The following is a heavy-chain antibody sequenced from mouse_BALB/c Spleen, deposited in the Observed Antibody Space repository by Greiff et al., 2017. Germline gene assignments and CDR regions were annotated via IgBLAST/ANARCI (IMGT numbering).Heavy chain of an antibody. CDR1: GYTFTSYT. Sequence: QVQLQQSGAELARPGASVKMSCKASGYTFTSYTMHCVKQRPGQGLEWIGYINPSSGYTNYNQKFKDKATLTADKSSSTAYMQLSSLTSEDSAVYYCARADDYDIPFAYWGQGTLVTVSA. D-gene: IGHD2-4*01. CDR2: INPSSGYT. V-gene: IGHV1-4*01. J-gene: IGHJ3*01. CDR3: ARADDYDIPFAY.